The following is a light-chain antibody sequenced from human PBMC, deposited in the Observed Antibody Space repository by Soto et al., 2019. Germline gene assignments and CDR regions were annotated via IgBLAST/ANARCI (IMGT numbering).Light chain of an antibody. V-gene: IGKV1-39*01. J-gene: IGKJ5*01. CDR3: QQGYSSPAT. CDR1: QSIGKH. CDR2: GAS. Sequence: DIQRTQSPCVLSASVGDRVTITCRASQSIGKHLNWYQQKPGKAPKFLIYGASTLQSGVPSRFTGSGSGTDFTLTVNSLQAEDFATYYCQQGYSSPATFGQGTRLEIK.